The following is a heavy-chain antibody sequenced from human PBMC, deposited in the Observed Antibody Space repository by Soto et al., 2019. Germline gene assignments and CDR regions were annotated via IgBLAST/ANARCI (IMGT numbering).Heavy chain of an antibody. CDR3: VRGGGHLRGFGP. D-gene: IGHD3-10*01. J-gene: IGHJ5*01. V-gene: IGHV4-30-2*01. CDR2: IYHSGST. Sequence: SETLSLTCAVSGDSMSSGGYSWSWIRQPPGKGLEWIGYIYHSGSTYYNPSLKSRVTISVDRSKNQFSLKLSSVTAADTAVYFCVRGGGHLRGFGPWGQGTLVTVSS. CDR1: GDSMSSGGYS.